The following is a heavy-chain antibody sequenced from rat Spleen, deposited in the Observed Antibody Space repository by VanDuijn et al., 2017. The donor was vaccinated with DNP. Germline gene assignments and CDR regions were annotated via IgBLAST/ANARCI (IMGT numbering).Heavy chain of an antibody. Sequence: EVQLVESGGGLVQPGRSLKLSCVASGFTFSYYWMTWIRQVPGKGLEWIASITGGGYSYYRDSVKGRFTISRDNAENTVYLQLNSLRSEDTATYYCAKGGDYGVFDYWGHGVMVTVSS. V-gene: IGHV5-58*01. CDR1: GFTFSYYW. D-gene: IGHD1-11*01. CDR3: AKGGDYGVFDY. CDR2: ITGGGYS. J-gene: IGHJ2*01.